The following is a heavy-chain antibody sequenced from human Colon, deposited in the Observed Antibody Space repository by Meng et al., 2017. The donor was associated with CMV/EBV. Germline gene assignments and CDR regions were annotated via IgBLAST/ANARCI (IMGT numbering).Heavy chain of an antibody. V-gene: IGHV1-69*05. J-gene: IGHJ4*02. CDR2: IIPIFGTA. D-gene: IGHD1-1*01. Sequence: SVKVSCKASGGTFSSYAISWVRQAPGQGLEWMGGIIPIFGTANYAQKFQGRVTITTDESTSTAYMELSSLRSEDTAVYYCARGGLERDLLVYWGQGTLVTVSS. CDR3: ARGGLERDLLVY. CDR1: GGTFSSYA.